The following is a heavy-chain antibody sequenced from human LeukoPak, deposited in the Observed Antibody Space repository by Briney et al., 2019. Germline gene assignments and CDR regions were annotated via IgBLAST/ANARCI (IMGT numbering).Heavy chain of an antibody. CDR3: ARGITAMAIPYYYYYYMDV. J-gene: IGHJ6*03. D-gene: IGHD5-18*01. CDR1: GYTFTGYY. CDR2: INPNSGGT. V-gene: IGHV1-2*06. Sequence: GASVKVSCKASGYTFTGYYMHWVRQAPGQGLEWMGRINPNSGGTNYAQKFQGRVTMTRDTSISTAYMELSRLRPDDTAVYYCARGITAMAIPYYYYYYMDVWGKGTTVTVSS.